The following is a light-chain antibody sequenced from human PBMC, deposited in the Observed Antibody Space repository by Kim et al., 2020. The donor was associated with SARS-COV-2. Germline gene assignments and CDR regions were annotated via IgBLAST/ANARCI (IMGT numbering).Light chain of an antibody. CDR3: QQYGSSPIT. V-gene: IGKV3-20*01. J-gene: IGKJ5*01. CDR1: PCITANY. Sequence: SPVGSSILSCMASPCITANYLPWCRQTPGQPPRLLLSSASNRATGIPDRFRGIGFGTDFTVTISRLEPEDFAVYYCQQYGSSPITFGQVTRLEIK. CDR2: SAS.